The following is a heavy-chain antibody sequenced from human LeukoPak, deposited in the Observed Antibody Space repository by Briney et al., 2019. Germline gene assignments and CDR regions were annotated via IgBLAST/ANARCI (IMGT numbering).Heavy chain of an antibody. J-gene: IGHJ5*02. CDR2: INPNTGGT. CDR3: ARRALFGDSGYDYNWFDP. Sequence: GASVKVSCKASGYTFTGYYMYWVRQAPGQGLEWMGWINPNTGGTNYAQKFQGRVTMTRDTSISRAYMELSRLRSDDTAVYYCARRALFGDSGYDYNWFDPWGQGTLVTVSS. D-gene: IGHD5-12*01. V-gene: IGHV1-2*02. CDR1: GYTFTGYY.